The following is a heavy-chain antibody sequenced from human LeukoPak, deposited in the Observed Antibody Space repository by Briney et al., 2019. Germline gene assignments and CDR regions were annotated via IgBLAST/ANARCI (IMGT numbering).Heavy chain of an antibody. Sequence: PGGSLRLSCAASGFTFSSYEMNWVRQAPGKGLEWVSYISSSGSTIYYADSVKGRFTISRDNAKNSLYLQMNSLRAEDTAVYYCARDSRDLSITMVRGVIITVNYMDVWGKGTTVTISS. CDR2: ISSSGSTI. J-gene: IGHJ6*03. V-gene: IGHV3-48*03. CDR3: ARDSRDLSITMVRGVIITVNYMDV. CDR1: GFTFSSYE. D-gene: IGHD3-10*01.